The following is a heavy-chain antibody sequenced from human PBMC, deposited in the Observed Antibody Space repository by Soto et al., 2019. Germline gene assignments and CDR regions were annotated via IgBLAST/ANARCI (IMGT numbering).Heavy chain of an antibody. V-gene: IGHV1-8*01. CDR1: GYTFTSYD. CDR3: ATQNYDYIWGSSTFDI. CDR2: MNPNSGNT. J-gene: IGHJ3*02. D-gene: IGHD3-16*01. Sequence: QVQLVQSGAEVKKPGASVKVSCKASGYTFTSYDINWVRQATGQGLEWMGWMNPNSGNTGYAQKFQGRVTMTRNTSISTAYMELSSLRSEDTAVYYCATQNYDYIWGSSTFDIWGQGTMVTVSS.